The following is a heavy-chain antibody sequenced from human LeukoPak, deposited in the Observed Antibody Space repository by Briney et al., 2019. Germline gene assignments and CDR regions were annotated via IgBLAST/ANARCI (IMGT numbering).Heavy chain of an antibody. D-gene: IGHD6-13*01. CDR1: GGSISISSYY. Sequence: SETLSLTCTVSGGSISISSYYWGWIRQPPGKGLEWIGSIYYSGSTYYNPSLKSRLSISVDTSKNQFSLRLTSVTAADTAVYYCARRPYSSSWYSDAFDIWGQGTMVTVSS. V-gene: IGHV4-39*01. CDR2: IYYSGST. CDR3: ARRPYSSSWYSDAFDI. J-gene: IGHJ3*02.